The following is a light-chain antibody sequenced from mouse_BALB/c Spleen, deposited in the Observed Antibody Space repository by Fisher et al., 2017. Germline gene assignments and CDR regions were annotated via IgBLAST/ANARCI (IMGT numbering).Light chain of an antibody. CDR1: SSVSY. V-gene: IGKV4-55*01. J-gene: IGKJ4*01. CDR2: YTS. Sequence: IVLTQSTAIMSASPGEKVTMTCSASSSVSYMYWYQQKPGSSPRLLIYYTSNLAPGVPARFSGSGSGNSYSLTISSMEGEDAATYYCQQYSGYPFTFGSGTKLEIK. CDR3: QQYSGYPFT.